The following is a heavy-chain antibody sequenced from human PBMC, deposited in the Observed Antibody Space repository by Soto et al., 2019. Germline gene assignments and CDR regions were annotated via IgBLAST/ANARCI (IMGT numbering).Heavy chain of an antibody. D-gene: IGHD6-13*01. Sequence: QVQLVQSGAEAKQSGASVKVSCKASGYDFTAYGINWVRQASGQGLEWMGWMNPINGATGTARRFQGRVSLSRNTATGTAYLELTSLRSDDTAVYYCGRGPSPRAPAGGTPYYYAMDVWGQGTTVTVSS. CDR2: MNPINGAT. CDR1: GYDFTAYG. CDR3: GRGPSPRAPAGGTPYYYAMDV. V-gene: IGHV1-8*02. J-gene: IGHJ6*02.